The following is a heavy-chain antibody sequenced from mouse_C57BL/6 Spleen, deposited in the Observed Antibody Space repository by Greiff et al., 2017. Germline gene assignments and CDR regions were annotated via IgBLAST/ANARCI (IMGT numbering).Heavy chain of an antibody. CDR2: IDPSDSYT. J-gene: IGHJ1*03. Sequence: QVQLQQPGAELVKPGASVKLSCKASGYTFTSYWMQWVKQRPGQGLEWIGEIDPSDSYTNYNQKFKGKATLTVDTASSTAYMQLSSLTSEDSAVYYCAGGSITTPWYFDVWGTGTTVTVSS. CDR1: GYTFTSYW. CDR3: AGGSITTPWYFDV. V-gene: IGHV1-50*01. D-gene: IGHD1-1*01.